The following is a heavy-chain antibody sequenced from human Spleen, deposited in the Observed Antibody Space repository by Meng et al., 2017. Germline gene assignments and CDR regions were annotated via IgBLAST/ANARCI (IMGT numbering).Heavy chain of an antibody. CDR3: ARDEDISAAGKLFGDY. V-gene: IGHV1-2*06. J-gene: IGHJ4*02. Sequence: QVQLVQCGAEGKKPGASVKVSCKASGYNFPDYYIHWVRRAPGQGLEWMGRINPKSGDTHYAQKFQARVTMTGDTSISTAYMELSGLRSDDTAMYYCARDEDISAAGKLFGDYWGQGTLVTVSS. CDR2: INPKSGDT. D-gene: IGHD6-25*01. CDR1: GYNFPDYY.